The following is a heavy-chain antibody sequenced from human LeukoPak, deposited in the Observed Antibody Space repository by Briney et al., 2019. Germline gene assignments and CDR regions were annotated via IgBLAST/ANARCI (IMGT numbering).Heavy chain of an antibody. D-gene: IGHD1-26*01. CDR3: GRRAWERRDAFDI. V-gene: IGHV3-74*01. Sequence: SGGSLRLSCAASGFTFSSYWMHWVRQAPGKGLVWVSHINSDGSSTSYADSVKGRFTISRDNAKNTLFLQMNILRAEDTAVYYCGRRAWERRDAFDIWGQGTMVTVPS. CDR1: GFTFSSYW. J-gene: IGHJ3*02. CDR2: INSDGSST.